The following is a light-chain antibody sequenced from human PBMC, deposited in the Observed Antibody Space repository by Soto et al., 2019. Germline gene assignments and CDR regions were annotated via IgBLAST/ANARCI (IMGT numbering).Light chain of an antibody. CDR3: QQNAASPWT. J-gene: IGKJ1*01. Sequence: EIVLTQSPGTLSLSPGERATLFCGASQSVNSRYLTWYQQRRGQAPRLLIYGASSRATGIPDRFSGSGSGTDFTLTISRLEPEDFAVYYCQQNAASPWTFGQGTKVEIK. V-gene: IGKV3-20*01. CDR1: QSVNSRY. CDR2: GAS.